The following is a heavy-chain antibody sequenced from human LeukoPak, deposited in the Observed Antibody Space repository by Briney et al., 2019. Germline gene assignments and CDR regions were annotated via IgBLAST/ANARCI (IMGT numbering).Heavy chain of an antibody. CDR2: NSGST. V-gene: IGHV4-39*01. Sequence: PSETLSLTCTVSGGSISSSSHYWGWIRQPPGKGLEWIGSNSGSTYYNPSLKSRVTISVDTSKNQFSLKLSSVTAADTAVYYCARRLYYGSGSYLYYFDYWGQGTLVTVSS. CDR3: ARRLYYGSGSYLYYFDY. CDR1: GGSISSSSHY. J-gene: IGHJ4*02. D-gene: IGHD3-10*01.